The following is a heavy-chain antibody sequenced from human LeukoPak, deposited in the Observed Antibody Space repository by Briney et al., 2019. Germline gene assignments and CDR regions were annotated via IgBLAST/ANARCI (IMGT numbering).Heavy chain of an antibody. J-gene: IGHJ4*02. CDR3: ARGLITMIWGGDAY. V-gene: IGHV3-21*01. Sequence: GGSLRLSCAASGFTFRNYSMNWVRQAPGKGLEWVSSISSNGIYIYYADSEKGRFTISRDNAKNSLYLQMNSLRAEDTAVYYCARGLITMIWGGDAYWGERELVTVSS. CDR1: GFTFRNYS. D-gene: IGHD3-22*01. CDR2: ISSNGIYI.